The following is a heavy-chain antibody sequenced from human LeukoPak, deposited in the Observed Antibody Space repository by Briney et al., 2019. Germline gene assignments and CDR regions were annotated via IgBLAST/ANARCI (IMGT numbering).Heavy chain of an antibody. D-gene: IGHD3-22*01. CDR3: AGLTYYYDSSGYLALDY. J-gene: IGHJ4*02. Sequence: GASVKVSCKASGYTFTSYSISWVRQAPGQGLEWMGWISAYNGNTNYAQRLQGRVTMTTDTSTSTAYMELRSLRSDDTAVYYCAGLTYYYDSSGYLALDYWGQGTLVTVSS. V-gene: IGHV1-18*01. CDR1: GYTFTSYS. CDR2: ISAYNGNT.